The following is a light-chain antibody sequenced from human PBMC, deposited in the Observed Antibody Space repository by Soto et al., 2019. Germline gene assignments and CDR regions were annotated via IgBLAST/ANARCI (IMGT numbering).Light chain of an antibody. J-gene: IGKJ1*01. CDR2: GAS. Sequence: EIVLTQSPGTLSLSPGERATLSCRASQSVSSSYLAWYQQKPGQAPRLLIYGASSRATGIPDRFSGSGSGTDFTLTISRLEPEDVAVYYCQQYGSSPPSWTFGQGPNVDIK. CDR1: QSVSSSY. V-gene: IGKV3-20*01. CDR3: QQYGSSPPSWT.